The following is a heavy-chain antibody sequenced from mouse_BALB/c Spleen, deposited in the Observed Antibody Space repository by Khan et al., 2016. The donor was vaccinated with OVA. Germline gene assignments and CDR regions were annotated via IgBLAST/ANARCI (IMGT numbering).Heavy chain of an antibody. J-gene: IGHJ4*01. D-gene: IGHD1-1*01. CDR2: ISPGSGNT. Sequence: DLVKPGASVNLSCKASGYTFTSYWINWIKQRPGQGLEWIGHISPGSGNTYYNKIFTVKATLTVDTSSTTAYIQLNSLSSEDSAVYFCARSNYSGSGLYAMDYWGQGTSVTVSS. CDR3: ARSNYSGSGLYAMDY. CDR1: GYTFTSYW. V-gene: IGHV1S41*01.